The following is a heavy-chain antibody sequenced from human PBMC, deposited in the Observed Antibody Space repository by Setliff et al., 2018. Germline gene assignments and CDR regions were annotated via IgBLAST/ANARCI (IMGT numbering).Heavy chain of an antibody. D-gene: IGHD6-13*01. CDR2: IYTSGST. Sequence: SETLSLTCTVSGGSISSGSYYWSWIRQPAGKGLEWIGHIYTSGSTNYNPSLRSRVTISVATSKNQFSLKLSSVTAADTAVYYCARTMYSSSWYGAFDIWGQGTMVTVSS. CDR3: ARTMYSSSWYGAFDI. J-gene: IGHJ3*02. CDR1: GGSISSGSYY. V-gene: IGHV4-61*09.